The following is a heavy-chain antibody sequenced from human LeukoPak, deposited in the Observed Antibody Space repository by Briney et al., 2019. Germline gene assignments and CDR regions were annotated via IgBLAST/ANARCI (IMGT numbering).Heavy chain of an antibody. D-gene: IGHD3-10*01. CDR3: ARESVWFGELSGYFDY. J-gene: IGHJ4*02. CDR2: ISSSSSYI. Sequence: GGSLRLSCAASGFTFSSYSMNWVRQAPGRGLEWVSSISSSSSYIYYADSVKGRFTISRDNAKNSLYLQMNSLRAEDTAVYYCARESVWFGELSGYFDYWGQGTLVTASS. CDR1: GFTFSSYS. V-gene: IGHV3-21*01.